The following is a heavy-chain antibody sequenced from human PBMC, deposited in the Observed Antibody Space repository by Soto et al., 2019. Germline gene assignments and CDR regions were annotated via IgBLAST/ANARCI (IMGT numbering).Heavy chain of an antibody. V-gene: IGHV1-18*01. D-gene: IGHD3-10*01. Sequence: QVQLVQSGAEVRKPGASVKVSCKASGYTFSNYGLSWVRQAPGQGLEWMGWISDYNGNTHYAQKFQGRLIMTTDTSTRTGYVELRSLTSDETAVHFCAREGYYSGSGTYSTPRYYGMDVWGQGTTVTVSS. CDR2: ISDYNGNT. J-gene: IGHJ6*02. CDR1: GYTFSNYG. CDR3: AREGYYSGSGTYSTPRYYGMDV.